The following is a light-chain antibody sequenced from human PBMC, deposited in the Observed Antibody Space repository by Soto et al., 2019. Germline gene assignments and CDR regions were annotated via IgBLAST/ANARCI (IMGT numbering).Light chain of an antibody. CDR1: SSNIGAGYD. V-gene: IGLV1-40*01. CDR3: SSYAGSDFRV. CDR2: GNS. J-gene: IGLJ1*01. Sequence: QSVLTQPPSGSGSPGQRVTISCTGSSSNIGAGYDVHWYQQLPGTAPKLLIYGNSNRPSGVPDRFSGSKSDNTGSLTISGLQAEAEVDYYRSSYAGSDFRVFRTGSK.